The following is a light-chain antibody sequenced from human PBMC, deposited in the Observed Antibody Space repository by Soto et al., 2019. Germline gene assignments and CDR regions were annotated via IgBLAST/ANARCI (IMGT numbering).Light chain of an antibody. Sequence: MEVRQSRDTLSFSRGERATLYCRASQSVSSNLAWYQQKPGQAPRLLIHGASTRATGIPARFSGSGSGTEFTLTFSILQSEDFAVYYCQQYHNWPPWTFGQGTKV. CDR3: QQYHNWPPWT. CDR2: GAS. V-gene: IGKV3-15*01. CDR1: QSVSSN. J-gene: IGKJ1*01.